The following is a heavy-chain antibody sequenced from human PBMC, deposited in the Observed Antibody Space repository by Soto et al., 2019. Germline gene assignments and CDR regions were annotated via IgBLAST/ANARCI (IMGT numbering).Heavy chain of an antibody. CDR3: ATGPGLAYCGGDCSHGMDV. V-gene: IGHV4-34*01. D-gene: IGHD2-21*02. CDR2: INHSGSI. CDR1: GGSFSGHS. Sequence: PSETLSLTCAVYGGSFSGHSWTWIRQCPGKGLEWIGDINHSGSINYNPSLKSRVTISVDTSKNQFSLKLSSVTAADTAVYYCATGPGLAYCGGDCSHGMDVWGQGTTVTVSS. J-gene: IGHJ6*02.